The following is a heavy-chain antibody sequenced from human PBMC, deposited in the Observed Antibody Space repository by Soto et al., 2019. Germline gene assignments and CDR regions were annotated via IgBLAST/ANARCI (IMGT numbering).Heavy chain of an antibody. CDR3: AKGRGGSGSLTPRVDF. CDR1: GFTFNNYA. Sequence: EVQLLESGGGLVQPGGSLRLSCAASGFTFNNYAMTWVRQAPGKGLEWVSVISGGGDTTSYADSVKGRFTVSRDGSKNPLYLQMSSLRAEDTAIYYCAKGRGGSGSLTPRVDFWGQGTLVTVSS. J-gene: IGHJ4*02. V-gene: IGHV3-23*01. D-gene: IGHD3-10*01. CDR2: ISGGGDTT.